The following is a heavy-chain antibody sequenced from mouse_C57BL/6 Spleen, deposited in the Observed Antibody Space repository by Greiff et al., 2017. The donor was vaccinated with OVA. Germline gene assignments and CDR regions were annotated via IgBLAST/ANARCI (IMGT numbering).Heavy chain of an antibody. CDR3: ARDGEVITAMDD. Sequence: EVKVVESGGGLVKPGGSLKLSCAASGFTFSSYAMSWVRQTPEKRLEWVATISDGGSYTYYPDNVKGRFTISRDNAKNNLYLQMSHLKSEDTAMYYCARDGEVITAMDDWGQGTSVTVSS. CDR1: GFTFSSYA. D-gene: IGHD1-1*01. CDR2: ISDGGSYT. V-gene: IGHV5-4*01. J-gene: IGHJ4*01.